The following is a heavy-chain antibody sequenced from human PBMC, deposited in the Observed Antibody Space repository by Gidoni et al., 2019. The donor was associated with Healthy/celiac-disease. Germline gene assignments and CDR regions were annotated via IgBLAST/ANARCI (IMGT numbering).Heavy chain of an antibody. J-gene: IGHJ4*02. CDR1: GGSISSYY. D-gene: IGHD3-10*01. CDR2: IYYSGST. Sequence: QVQLQESGPGLVKPSETLSLTGTVSGGSISSYYWSWIRQPPGKGLEWIGYIYYSGSTNSNPSLKSRVTISVDTSKNQFSLKLSSVTAADTAVYYCARLYYYGSGPDYWGQGTLVTVSS. CDR3: ARLYYYGSGPDY. V-gene: IGHV4-59*08.